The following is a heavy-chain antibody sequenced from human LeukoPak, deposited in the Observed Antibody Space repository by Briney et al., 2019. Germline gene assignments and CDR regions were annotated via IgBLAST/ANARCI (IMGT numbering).Heavy chain of an antibody. V-gene: IGHV3-23*01. CDR3: AKTGQFDP. CDR1: GCTFSSYS. Sequence: GGSLRLSCAASGCTFSSYSMSWVRQAPGKGLEWVSLIDGSGGSTYYADSVKGRFIISRDNSQNMVYLQMNSLRAEDTAVYYCAKTGQFDPWGQGTRVTVSS. CDR2: IDGSGGST. J-gene: IGHJ5*02.